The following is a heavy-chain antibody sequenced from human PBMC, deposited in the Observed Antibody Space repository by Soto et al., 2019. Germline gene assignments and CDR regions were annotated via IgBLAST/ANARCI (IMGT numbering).Heavy chain of an antibody. CDR3: ARAQIPHWFDP. V-gene: IGHV4-30-2*01. CDR2: IYHSGSA. D-gene: IGHD2-21*01. CDR1: GGSISSGGDS. J-gene: IGHJ5*02. Sequence: QLQLQESGSGLVRPSETLSLTCTVSGGSISSGGDSCSWIRQAPGKGPEWIGYIYHSGSAIYNPSPRGRVTMSADRSNNQFSLRLNSVTAADTAVYYCARAQIPHWFDPWGQGILVTVSP.